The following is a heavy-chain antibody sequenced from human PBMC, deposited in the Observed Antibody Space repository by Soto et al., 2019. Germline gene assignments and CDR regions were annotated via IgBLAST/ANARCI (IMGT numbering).Heavy chain of an antibody. CDR3: ARDIESVTAKHFFYYYAMDV. D-gene: IGHD2-8*01. Sequence: ASVKVSCKASGFTFSNYGLNWVRQAPGQGLEWMGWVSANNGHTNYAQNLQGRVSMTTDTSTSTAYMELRGLTFDDTAVYYCARDIESVTAKHFFYYYAMDVGGQGTTVT. CDR2: VSANNGHT. V-gene: IGHV1-18*01. J-gene: IGHJ6*02. CDR1: GFTFSNYG.